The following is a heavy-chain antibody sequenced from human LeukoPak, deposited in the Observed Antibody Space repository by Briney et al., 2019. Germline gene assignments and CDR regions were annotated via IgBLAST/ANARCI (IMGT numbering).Heavy chain of an antibody. J-gene: IGHJ4*02. Sequence: GGSLRLSCAASGFTFSDYYMSWIRQAPGKGLEWVSYISSSGSTLYYADPVKGRITISRDNAKNSLYLQMNSLRAEDTAVYYCARRRYNWNAIDYWGQGTLVTVSS. CDR2: ISSSGSTL. V-gene: IGHV3-11*01. D-gene: IGHD1-20*01. CDR1: GFTFSDYY. CDR3: ARRRYNWNAIDY.